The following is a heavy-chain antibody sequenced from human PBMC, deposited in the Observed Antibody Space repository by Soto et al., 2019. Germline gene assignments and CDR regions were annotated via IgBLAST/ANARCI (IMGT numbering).Heavy chain of an antibody. Sequence: GGSLRLSCAASGFTFSLYSVIWVRQAPGKGLEWVASITSSSSYIYYEDSLKGRFTISRDNAKNSLFLQLDSLRAEDTAVYFCVRARSTDSRPDYWGQGTLVTVSS. CDR3: VRARSTDSRPDY. D-gene: IGHD3-22*01. CDR2: ITSSSSYI. V-gene: IGHV3-21*01. J-gene: IGHJ4*02. CDR1: GFTFSLYS.